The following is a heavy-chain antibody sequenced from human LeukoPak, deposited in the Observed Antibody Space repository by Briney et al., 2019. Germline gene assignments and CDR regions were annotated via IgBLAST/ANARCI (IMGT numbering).Heavy chain of an antibody. Sequence: PSETLSLTCTVSGGSISSSSYYWGWIRQPPGKGLEWIGSIYYSGSTYYNPSLKSRVTISVDTSKNRFSLKLSSVTAADTAVYYCARAHYYDSSGYYRPRIFDIWGQGTMVTVSS. D-gene: IGHD3-22*01. CDR2: IYYSGST. V-gene: IGHV4-39*07. CDR3: ARAHYYDSSGYYRPRIFDI. J-gene: IGHJ3*02. CDR1: GGSISSSSYY.